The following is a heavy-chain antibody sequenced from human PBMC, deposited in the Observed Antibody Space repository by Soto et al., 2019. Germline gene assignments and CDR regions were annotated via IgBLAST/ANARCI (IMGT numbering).Heavy chain of an antibody. V-gene: IGHV3-73*01. Sequence: GGSLRLSCAASGFTFSGSAMHWVRQASGKGLEWVGRIRSKANSYATAYAASVKGRFTISRDDSKNTAYLQMNSLKTEDTAVYYCAYDFWSGYRHMDVWGKGTTVTVSS. D-gene: IGHD3-3*01. CDR3: AYDFWSGYRHMDV. CDR1: GFTFSGSA. CDR2: IRSKANSYAT. J-gene: IGHJ6*04.